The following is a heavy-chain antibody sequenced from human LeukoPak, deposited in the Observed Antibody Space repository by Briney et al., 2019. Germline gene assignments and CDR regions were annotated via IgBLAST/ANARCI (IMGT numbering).Heavy chain of an antibody. D-gene: IGHD3-10*01. Sequence: GGSLRLSCAASGFTFSSYGMHWVRQAPGKGLEWVAVIWYDGSNKYYADSVKGRFTISRDNSKNTLYLQMNSLRAEDTAVYYCARTWYYGSGSYSALGYWGQGSLVTVSS. V-gene: IGHV3-33*01. CDR1: GFTFSSYG. CDR3: ARTWYYGSGSYSALGY. J-gene: IGHJ4*02. CDR2: IWYDGSNK.